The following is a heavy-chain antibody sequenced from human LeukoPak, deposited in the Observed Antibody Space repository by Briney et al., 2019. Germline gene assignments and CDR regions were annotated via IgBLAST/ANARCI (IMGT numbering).Heavy chain of an antibody. CDR1: GFTFSSYA. J-gene: IGHJ4*02. V-gene: IGHV3-30-3*01. CDR3: ARESISYPGALDY. CDR2: ISYDGSNK. D-gene: IGHD6-6*01. Sequence: GGSLRLSCAASGFTFSSYAMHWVRQAPGKGLEWVAVISYDGSNKYYADSAKGRFTISRDNSKNTLYLQMNSLRAEDTAVYYCARESISYPGALDYWGQGTLVTVSS.